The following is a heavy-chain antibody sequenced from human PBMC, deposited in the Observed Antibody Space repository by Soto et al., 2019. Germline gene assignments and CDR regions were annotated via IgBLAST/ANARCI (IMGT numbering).Heavy chain of an antibody. D-gene: IGHD6-13*01. CDR2: IYYSGST. CDR1: DGSISRGRYY. V-gene: IGHV4-31*03. J-gene: IGHJ4*02. Sequence: PSGTPSLTCTVSDGSISRGRYYWSWIRQHPGKGLEWLGYIYYSGSTYYNPSLKSRVTIPVDTSKNQLSLKLSSVTAAHTAVYYSARGVIHWGQGTLVSVSS. CDR3: ARGVIH.